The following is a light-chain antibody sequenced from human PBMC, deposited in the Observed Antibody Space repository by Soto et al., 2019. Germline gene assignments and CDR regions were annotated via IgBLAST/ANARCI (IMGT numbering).Light chain of an antibody. J-gene: IGLJ1*01. CDR2: EVS. CDR1: SSDVGGYNY. V-gene: IGLV2-8*01. Sequence: QSVLTQPPSASGSPGQSVTISCTGTSSDVGGYNYVSWYQQHPGKAPKLMIYEVSKRPSGVPDRFSGSKSGNTASLTVSGLQAEDEADYYCSSYARSNVVFGTGTKVTVL. CDR3: SSYARSNVV.